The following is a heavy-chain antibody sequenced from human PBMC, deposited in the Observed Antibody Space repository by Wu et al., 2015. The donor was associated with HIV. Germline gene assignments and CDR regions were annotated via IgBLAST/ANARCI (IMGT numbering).Heavy chain of an antibody. CDR1: GYIFSDFG. CDR2: ISAQNGKT. Sequence: VQLLQSGGEVKKPGASVKVACKCSGYIFSDFGIHWVRQAPGEGLEWMGWISAQNGKTKYAQKFQGRVRMTTETSSSTAYMELRSLKSDDTAVYFCAINTDSVATSLYSLGVWGQGTVVTVSS. J-gene: IGHJ6*02. CDR3: AINTDSVATSLYSLGV. D-gene: IGHD5-12*01. V-gene: IGHV1-18*01.